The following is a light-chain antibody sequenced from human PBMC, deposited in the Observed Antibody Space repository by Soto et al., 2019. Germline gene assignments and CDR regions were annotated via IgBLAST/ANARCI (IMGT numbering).Light chain of an antibody. CDR2: STS. CDR3: QQYNGT. V-gene: IGKV1-5*01. CDR1: QSISKY. J-gene: IGKJ1*01. Sequence: GPIXTITCRATQSISKYLNWYQQKPGKAPNLLIYSTSTLQSGVPSSFSGSGSGTEFTLTISSLQPDDFATYYCQQYNGTFGQGTKVDI.